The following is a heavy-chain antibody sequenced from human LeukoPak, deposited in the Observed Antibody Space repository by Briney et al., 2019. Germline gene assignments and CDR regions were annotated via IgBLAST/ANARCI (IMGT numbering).Heavy chain of an antibody. CDR3: ARDIVGAVHYYCGMDV. Sequence: ASVKVSCKASGYTFTSYDISWVRQAPGQGLEWMGWISAYNGDTNYAQKFQGRVTMTTDTSTSTAYMELRSLRSDDTAVYYCARDIVGAVHYYCGMDVWGQGTTVTVSS. D-gene: IGHD1-26*01. CDR2: ISAYNGDT. V-gene: IGHV1-18*01. CDR1: GYTFTSYD. J-gene: IGHJ6*02.